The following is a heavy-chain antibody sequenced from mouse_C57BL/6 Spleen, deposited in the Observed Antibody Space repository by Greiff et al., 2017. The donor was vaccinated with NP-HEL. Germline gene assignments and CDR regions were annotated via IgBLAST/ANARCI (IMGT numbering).Heavy chain of an antibody. CDR3: ARWGVTAFAY. CDR2: IYPSDSET. V-gene: IGHV1-61*01. Sequence: QVQLQQPGAELVRPGSSVKLSCKASGYTFTSYWMDWVKLRPGQGLEWIGNIYPSDSETHYNQKFKDKATLTVDKSSSTAYMQLSSLTSEDSAVYYCARWGVTAFAYWGQGTLVTVSA. J-gene: IGHJ3*01. D-gene: IGHD2-1*01. CDR1: GYTFTSYW.